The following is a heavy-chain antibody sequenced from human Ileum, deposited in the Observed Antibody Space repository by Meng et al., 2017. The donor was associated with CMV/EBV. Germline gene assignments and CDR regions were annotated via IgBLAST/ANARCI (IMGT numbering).Heavy chain of an antibody. CDR1: GGSIATTSDY. D-gene: IGHD2-21*01. CDR3: ARDPRFSDSPFDH. Sequence: VAGGSIATTSDYWGWIRQHPGKGLEWIGSIFYTGSTFYDPSLESRVTISVDTSKNQFSLKLTSVTAADTAVYYCARDPRFSDSPFDHWGQGALVTVSS. V-gene: IGHV4-39*07. J-gene: IGHJ4*02. CDR2: IFYTGST.